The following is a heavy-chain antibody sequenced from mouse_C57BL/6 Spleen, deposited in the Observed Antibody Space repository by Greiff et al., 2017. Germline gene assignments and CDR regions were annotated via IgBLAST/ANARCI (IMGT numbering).Heavy chain of an antibody. J-gene: IGHJ4*01. D-gene: IGHD4-1*01. CDR2: IRSKSNNYAT. CDR1: GFSFNTYA. Sequence: DVQLVESGGGLVQPKGSLKLSCAASGFSFNTYAMNWVRQAPGKGLEWVARIRSKSNNYATYYADSVKDRFTISSDDSESMLYLQMNNLKTEETAMYYCVRERSPGSYYAMDYWGQGTSVTVSS. V-gene: IGHV10-1*01. CDR3: VRERSPGSYYAMDY.